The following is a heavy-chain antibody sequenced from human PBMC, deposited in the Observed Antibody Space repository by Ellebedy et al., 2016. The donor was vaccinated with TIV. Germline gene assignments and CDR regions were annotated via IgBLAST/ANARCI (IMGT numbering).Heavy chain of an antibody. Sequence: SETLSLXXTVSGGSISSYYWSWIRQPPGKGLEWIGYIYYSGSTNYNPSLKSRVTISVDTSKNQFSLKLSSVTAADTAVYYCARDLIGLDYWGQGTLVTVSS. CDR3: ARDLIGLDY. CDR2: IYYSGST. D-gene: IGHD2-21*01. J-gene: IGHJ4*02. CDR1: GGSISSYY. V-gene: IGHV4-59*01.